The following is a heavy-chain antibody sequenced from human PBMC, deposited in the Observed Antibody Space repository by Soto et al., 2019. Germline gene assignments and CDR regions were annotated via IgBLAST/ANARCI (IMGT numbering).Heavy chain of an antibody. CDR1: GYTLSNYA. V-gene: IGHV1-3*04. CDR3: ARDMDILTGYSNFDY. D-gene: IGHD3-9*01. Sequence: ASVKVSCKASGYTLSNYAIHWVRQAPGQRLEWMGWLNTGNGNPQYSQELQGRVTITRDTSASTAYMELRSLRSDDTAVYYCARDMDILTGYSNFDYWGQGTLVTVSS. CDR2: LNTGNGNP. J-gene: IGHJ4*02.